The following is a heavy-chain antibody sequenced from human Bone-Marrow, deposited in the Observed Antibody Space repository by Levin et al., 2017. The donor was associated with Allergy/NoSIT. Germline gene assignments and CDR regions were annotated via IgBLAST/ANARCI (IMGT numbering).Heavy chain of an antibody. CDR3: TTVSPTFYDGSAYYFRHFYYYGMSV. CDR1: GFTFSNAW. D-gene: IGHD3-22*01. CDR2: IKSKSDGETS. J-gene: IGHJ6*02. Sequence: GGSLRLSCAASGFTFSNAWMNWVRQAPGKGLEWVGRIKSKSDGETSDYAAPVKGRFTISRDDSKNTLHLQVNRLKTEDTAVYYCTTVSPTFYDGSAYYFRHFYYYGMSVWGQGTSDTVSS. V-gene: IGHV3-15*01.